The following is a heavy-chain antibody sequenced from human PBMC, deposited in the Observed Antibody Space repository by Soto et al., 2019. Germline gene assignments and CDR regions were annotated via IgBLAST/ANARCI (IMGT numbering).Heavy chain of an antibody. J-gene: IGHJ2*01. V-gene: IGHV3-23*01. CDR3: AKDPTTVVRQYFDL. Sequence: EVQLLESGGGLVQPGGSLRLSCAASGFTFSSYAMSGVRQAPGKGLEWVSVISDSGGFTYYADSVRGRFTISRDNSKNTLYLQMNSLRAEDTAVYYCAKDPTTVVRQYFDLWGRGTLVTVSS. CDR2: ISDSGGFT. D-gene: IGHD4-17*01. CDR1: GFTFSSYA.